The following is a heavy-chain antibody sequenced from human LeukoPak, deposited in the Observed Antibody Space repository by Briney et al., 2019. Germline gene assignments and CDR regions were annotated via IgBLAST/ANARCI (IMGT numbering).Heavy chain of an antibody. CDR3: ARENEMATMWDAFDI. D-gene: IGHD5-24*01. V-gene: IGHV3-21*01. CDR1: GFTFSSYW. CDR2: ISSSSSYI. J-gene: IGHJ3*02. Sequence: GGSLRLSCAASGFTFSSYWMSWVRQAPGKGLEWVSSISSSSSYIYYADSVKGRFTISRDNAKNSLYLQMNSLRAEDTAVYYCARENEMATMWDAFDIWGQGTMVTVSS.